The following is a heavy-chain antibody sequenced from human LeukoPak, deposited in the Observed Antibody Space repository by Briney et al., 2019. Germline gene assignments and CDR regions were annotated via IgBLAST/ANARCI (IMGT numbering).Heavy chain of an antibody. Sequence: GGSLRLSCAASGFTFSNYAMSWVRQAPGKGLEWVATISGSASNTYYADSVKGRFTISRDNSKNTLYLQMNSLRAEDTAVYYCAKSLSSRGLIIPKTTRYFDYWGQGTLVTVSS. V-gene: IGHV3-23*01. CDR3: AKSLSSRGLIIPKTTRYFDY. CDR1: GFTFSNYA. CDR2: ISGSASNT. D-gene: IGHD3-10*01. J-gene: IGHJ4*02.